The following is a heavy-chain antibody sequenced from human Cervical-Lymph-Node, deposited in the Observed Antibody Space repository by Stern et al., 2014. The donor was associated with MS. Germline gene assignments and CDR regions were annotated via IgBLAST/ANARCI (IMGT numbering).Heavy chain of an antibody. J-gene: IGHJ6*02. CDR2: ISYAGSSE. CDR3: AKDRRYYGSGDYYFGLDV. V-gene: IGHV3-30*18. CDR1: GFTFSNYA. Sequence: QVQLVESGGGVVHPGGSLRLSCAASGFTFSNYAMHWVRQAPAKGLDWVAVISYAGSSEDYGESVKGRFTIARDNSKNTLYLHMNSLRAEDTAVFYCAKDRRYYGSGDYYFGLDVWGQGTTVAVSS. D-gene: IGHD3-10*01.